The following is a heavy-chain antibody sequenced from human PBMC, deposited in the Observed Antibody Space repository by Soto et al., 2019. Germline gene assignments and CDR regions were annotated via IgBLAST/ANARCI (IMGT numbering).Heavy chain of an antibody. CDR3: ARDKDLQPTVWGF. CDR1: GDSMATGGHY. D-gene: IGHD3-16*01. Sequence: TLSLTCTVAGDSMATGGHYYNWIRQVPGKGLEWIGYVYYSGATHYTPSLRARATISRDTSKNQFSLRLISVTAAYTALYYCARDKDLQPTVWGFWGQGIQVTVSS. CDR2: VYYSGAT. J-gene: IGHJ4*02. V-gene: IGHV4-31*03.